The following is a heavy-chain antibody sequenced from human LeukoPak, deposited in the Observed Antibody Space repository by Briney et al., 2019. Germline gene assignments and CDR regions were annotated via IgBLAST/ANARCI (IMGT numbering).Heavy chain of an antibody. Sequence: ASVKVSCKASGYTFTSYDINWVRQATGQGLEWMGWMNPNSGNTGYAQKFQGRVTMTRNTSISTAYMELSSLRSEDTAVYYCARDSDDYYGSGSYRPSQSFYPWGQGTLVTVSS. CDR1: GYTFTSYD. J-gene: IGHJ5*02. CDR3: ARDSDDYYGSGSYRPSQSFYP. CDR2: MNPNSGNT. V-gene: IGHV1-8*01. D-gene: IGHD3-10*01.